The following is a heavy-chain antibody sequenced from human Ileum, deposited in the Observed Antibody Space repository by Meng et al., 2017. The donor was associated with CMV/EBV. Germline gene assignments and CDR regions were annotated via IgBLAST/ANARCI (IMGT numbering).Heavy chain of an antibody. Sequence: GGSLRLSCAASGFTFSGYWMSWVRQAPGKGLEWVANINVDGSEMYYVDSVKGRFTISRDNAKNSLYLQMNSLRAEDTAVYYCAKRDESGYYGLDYWGQGMLVTVSS. CDR1: GFTFSGYW. V-gene: IGHV3-7*01. CDR3: AKRDESGYYGLDY. CDR2: INVDGSEM. J-gene: IGHJ4*02. D-gene: IGHD3-3*01.